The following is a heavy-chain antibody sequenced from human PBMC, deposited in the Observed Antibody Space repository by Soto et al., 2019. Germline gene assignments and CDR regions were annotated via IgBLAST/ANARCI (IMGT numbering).Heavy chain of an antibody. D-gene: IGHD3-22*01. J-gene: IGHJ5*02. Sequence: GGSLRLSCAASGFTFDDYAMHWVRHAPGKGLMWVSRISNDGSSTTYADSVKGRFTISRDNARNTLYLQMNSLRADDTAVYFCVRDQDSRGYSVFNLWGQGAQVTVSS. V-gene: IGHV3-74*01. CDR1: GFTFDDYA. CDR3: VRDQDSRGYSVFNL. CDR2: ISNDGSST.